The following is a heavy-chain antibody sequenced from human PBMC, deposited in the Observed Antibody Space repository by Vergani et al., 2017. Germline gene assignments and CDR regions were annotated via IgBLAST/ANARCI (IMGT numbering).Heavy chain of an antibody. D-gene: IGHD3-3*01. CDR2: ISGSGGST. CDR3: AREATYYDFWSGYYEGPYYYYYMDV. J-gene: IGHJ6*03. Sequence: EVQLLESGGGLVQPGGSLRLSCAASGFTFSSYAMSWVRQAPGKGLEWVSAISGSGGSTYYADSVKGRFTISRDKSKNTLYLQMNSLRAEDTAVYYCAREATYYDFWSGYYEGPYYYYYMDVWGKGTTVTVSS. CDR1: GFTFSSYA. V-gene: IGHV3-23*01.